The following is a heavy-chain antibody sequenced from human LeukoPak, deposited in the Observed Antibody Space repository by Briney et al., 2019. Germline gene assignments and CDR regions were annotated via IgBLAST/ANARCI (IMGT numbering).Heavy chain of an antibody. CDR3: SAGITMVRGVIGY. J-gene: IGHJ4*02. CDR2: FDPEDGET. Sequence: ASVKVSCKVSGCTLTELSMHWVRQAPGKGLEWMGGFDPEDGETIYAQKFQGRVTMTEDTSTDTAYMDLSSLRSEDTAVYYCSAGITMVRGVIGYWGQGTLVTVSS. CDR1: GCTLTELS. V-gene: IGHV1-24*01. D-gene: IGHD3-10*01.